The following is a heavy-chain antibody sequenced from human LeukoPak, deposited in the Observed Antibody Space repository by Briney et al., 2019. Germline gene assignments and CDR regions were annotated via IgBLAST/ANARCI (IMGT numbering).Heavy chain of an antibody. CDR2: INPNSGGT. D-gene: IGHD4/OR15-4a*01. J-gene: IGHJ4*02. Sequence: ASVKVSCKASGYTYTGYYMHWVRQAPGQGLEWMGWINPNSGGTNYGPKFQGRVTMTRDTSISTAYMELSRLRSDDRAVYDCARVSSIPNDYWGQGTLVTVSS. CDR3: ARVSSIPNDY. CDR1: GYTYTGYY. V-gene: IGHV1-2*02.